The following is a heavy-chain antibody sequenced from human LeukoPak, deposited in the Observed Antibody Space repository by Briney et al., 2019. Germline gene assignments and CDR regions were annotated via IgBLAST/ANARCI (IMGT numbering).Heavy chain of an antibody. V-gene: IGHV3-21*04. CDR1: GFTFSSYS. Sequence: GGSLRLSCAASGFTFSSYSMNWVRQAPGKGLEWVSSISSSSSYIYYADSVKGRFTISRDNAKNSLYLQMNSLRAEDTAVYYCAKACDSSGYPEPFDYWGQGTLVTVSS. CDR2: ISSSSSYI. J-gene: IGHJ4*02. D-gene: IGHD3-22*01. CDR3: AKACDSSGYPEPFDY.